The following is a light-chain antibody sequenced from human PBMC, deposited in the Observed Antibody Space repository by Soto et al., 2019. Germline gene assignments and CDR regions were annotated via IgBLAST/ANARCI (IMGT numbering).Light chain of an antibody. CDR2: GAS. V-gene: IGKV3-15*01. Sequence: EIVMTQSPATLSVSPGERATLFCRASQSVSSNLAWYQQKPGQAPRLLIYGASTRATGIPARFSGSGSGTEFTHTISSLQSEDFAVYYCQQYNNWPPYTFGQGTKLEIK. J-gene: IGKJ2*01. CDR3: QQYNNWPPYT. CDR1: QSVSSN.